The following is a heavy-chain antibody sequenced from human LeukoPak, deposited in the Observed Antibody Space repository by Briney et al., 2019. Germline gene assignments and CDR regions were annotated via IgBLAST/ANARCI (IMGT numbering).Heavy chain of an antibody. J-gene: IGHJ4*02. V-gene: IGHV3-53*01. CDR1: GFTFSSYA. Sequence: GGSLRLSCAASGFTFSSYAMSWVRQAPGKGLEWVSVIYSDGHTYYADSVEGRFTISRDNSKNTLYLQMNSLRAEDTALYYCARGGALMVAATFDYWGQGTLATVS. D-gene: IGHD2-15*01. CDR2: IYSDGHT. CDR3: ARGGALMVAATFDY.